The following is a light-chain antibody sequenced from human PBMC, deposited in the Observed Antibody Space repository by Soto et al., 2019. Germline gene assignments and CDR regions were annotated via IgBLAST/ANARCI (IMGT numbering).Light chain of an antibody. Sequence: QSVLTQPASVSGPPGQSFTISCTGTSSYVGAYDFVSWYQQHPDKAPKLMIYEVSNRPSGVSNRFSGSKSVNTATLTISGLQAEDEADYYCSSYTSSSTRVFGTGTKVTVL. J-gene: IGLJ1*01. CDR1: SSYVGAYDF. V-gene: IGLV2-14*03. CDR3: SSYTSSSTRV. CDR2: EVS.